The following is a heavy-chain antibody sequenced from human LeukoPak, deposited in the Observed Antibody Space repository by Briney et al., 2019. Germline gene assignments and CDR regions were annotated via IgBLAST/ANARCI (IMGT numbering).Heavy chain of an antibody. V-gene: IGHV4-39*07. CDR2: INHSGST. CDR1: GGSISSSSYY. D-gene: IGHD3-22*01. J-gene: IGHJ3*02. Sequence: SETLSLTCSVSGGSISSSSYYWSWIRQPPGKGLEWIREINHSGSTNYNPSLKSRVTISVDTSKNQFSLKLSSVTAADTAVYYCARGGTSSGYLGPSDAFDIWGQGTMVTVSS. CDR3: ARGGTSSGYLGPSDAFDI.